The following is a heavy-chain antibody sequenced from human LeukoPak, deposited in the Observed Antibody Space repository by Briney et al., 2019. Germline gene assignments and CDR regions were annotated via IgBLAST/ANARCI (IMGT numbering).Heavy chain of an antibody. CDR2: ISSSGGGT. J-gene: IGHJ4*02. CDR1: GFTFSSYV. CDR3: AKDYSGTYYLIDY. Sequence: GGSLRLSCAASGFTFSSYVMSWVRQAPGKGLEWVSSISSSGGGTYCADSVRGRFTISRDNSKNTLYLQVNSLRAEDTAVYYCAKDYSGTYYLIDYWGQGTLVTVSS. V-gene: IGHV3-23*01. D-gene: IGHD1-26*01.